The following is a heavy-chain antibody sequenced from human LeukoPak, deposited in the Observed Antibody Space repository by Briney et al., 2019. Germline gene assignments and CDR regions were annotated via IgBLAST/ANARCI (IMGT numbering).Heavy chain of an antibody. Sequence: GGSLRLSCAASGFTFSSYGMHWVRQAPGKGLEWVAVISYDGSNKYYADSVKGRFTISRDNSKNTLYLKMNSLRAEDTAVYYCAKDRRDYYYDSSGLFDYWGQGTLVTVSS. V-gene: IGHV3-30*18. J-gene: IGHJ4*02. CDR3: AKDRRDYYYDSSGLFDY. CDR2: ISYDGSNK. D-gene: IGHD3-22*01. CDR1: GFTFSSYG.